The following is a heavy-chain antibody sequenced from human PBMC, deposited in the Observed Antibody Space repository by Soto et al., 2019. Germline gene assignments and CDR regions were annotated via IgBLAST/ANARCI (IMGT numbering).Heavy chain of an antibody. Sequence: GGSLRLSCAASGFTFSSYAMSWVRQAPGKGLEWVSAISGSGGSTYYADSVKGRFTISRDNSKNTLYLQMNSLRAEDTAVYYCAKDRVLRYFDWLSPSDYWGQGTLVTVSS. CDR3: AKDRVLRYFDWLSPSDY. V-gene: IGHV3-23*01. CDR2: ISGSGGST. D-gene: IGHD3-9*01. CDR1: GFTFSSYA. J-gene: IGHJ4*02.